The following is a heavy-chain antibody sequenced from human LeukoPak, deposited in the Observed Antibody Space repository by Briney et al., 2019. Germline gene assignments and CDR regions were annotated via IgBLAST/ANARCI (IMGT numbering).Heavy chain of an antibody. CDR2: IWYDGSNK. J-gene: IGHJ5*02. CDR1: GFTSSSYG. D-gene: IGHD3-3*01. Sequence: GGSLRLSCAASGFTSSSYGMHWVRQAPGKGLEWAAFIWYDGSNKYYGDSAKGRFTISRDNSKNTLYLQMNSLRAEDTAVYYCAREGVRFLFDPWGQGTLVTVSS. CDR3: AREGVRFLFDP. V-gene: IGHV3-33*08.